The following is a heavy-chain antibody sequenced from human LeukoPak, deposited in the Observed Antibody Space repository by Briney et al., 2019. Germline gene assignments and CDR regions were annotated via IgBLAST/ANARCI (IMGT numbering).Heavy chain of an antibody. CDR3: ARGPRPGYSSSWYSKFDY. CDR2: IKQDGSEK. Sequence: GGSLRLSCAASGFTFSSYWMSWVRQAPGKGLEWVANIKQDGSEKYYVDSVKGRFTISRDNAKNSLYLQMNSLRAEDTAVYYCARGPRPGYSSSWYSKFDYWGQGTLVTVSS. V-gene: IGHV3-7*01. D-gene: IGHD6-13*01. J-gene: IGHJ4*02. CDR1: GFTFSSYW.